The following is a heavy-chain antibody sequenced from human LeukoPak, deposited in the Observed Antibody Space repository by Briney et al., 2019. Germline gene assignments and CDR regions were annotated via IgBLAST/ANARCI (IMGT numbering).Heavy chain of an antibody. CDR2: IYYSGST. V-gene: IGHV4-59*12. J-gene: IGHJ5*02. D-gene: IGHD2-2*01. CDR1: GGSISSYY. CDR3: ARGRSRVCSSTSCYSRRGWFDP. Sequence: SETLSLTCTVSGGSISSYYWSWIRQPPGKGLEWIGYIYYSGSTNYDPSLKSRVTISVDTSKNQFSLKLSSVTAADTAVYYCARGRSRVCSSTSCYSRRGWFDPWGQGTLVTVSS.